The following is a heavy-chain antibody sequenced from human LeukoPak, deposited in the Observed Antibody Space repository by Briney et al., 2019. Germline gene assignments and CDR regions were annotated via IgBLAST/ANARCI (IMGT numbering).Heavy chain of an antibody. D-gene: IGHD2-2*01. CDR3: AKSHTSSCYASVDD. V-gene: IGHV3-23*01. CDR1: GFTFSTYA. Sequence: PGGSVRLSCAASGFTFSTYAMSWVRQAPGKGLEWVSAISNLDGMTYYADSVKGRFTISRDTSKNTLYLQMDSLRAEDTALYYCAKSHTSSCYASVDDWGQGTVVAVSS. CDR2: ISNLDGMT. J-gene: IGHJ4*02.